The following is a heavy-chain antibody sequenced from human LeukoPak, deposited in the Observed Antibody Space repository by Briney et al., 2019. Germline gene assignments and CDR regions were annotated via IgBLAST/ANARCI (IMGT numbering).Heavy chain of an antibody. CDR1: GFTFGDYL. CDR3: SRGSGWLSVY. V-gene: IGHV3-49*03. Sequence: QPGRSLRLSCTASGFTFGDYLMSWFRQAPGKGLEWIGFISGGTTEYAASVKGRSTISRDDSTSIAYLQMNSLTTEDTAVYYCSRGSGWLSVYWGQGTLVTVSS. J-gene: IGHJ4*02. CDR2: ISGGTT. D-gene: IGHD6-19*01.